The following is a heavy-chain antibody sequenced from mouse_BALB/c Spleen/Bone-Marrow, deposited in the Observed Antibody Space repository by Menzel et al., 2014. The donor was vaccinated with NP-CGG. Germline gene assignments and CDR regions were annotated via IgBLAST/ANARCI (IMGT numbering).Heavy chain of an antibody. D-gene: IGHD2-3*01. J-gene: IGHJ3*01. CDR2: INPESNTI. CDR1: GFDFSRYW. Sequence: VQLQQSGGGLVQPGGSLKLSCAASGFDFSRYWMSWVRQAAGKGLQWIGEINPESNTINYTPSLKDKFIISRDNAKNTLYLQMSKVRSEDTALYCCARLGYYGWFAHWGQGTLVTVSA. CDR3: ARLGYYGWFAH. V-gene: IGHV4-1*02.